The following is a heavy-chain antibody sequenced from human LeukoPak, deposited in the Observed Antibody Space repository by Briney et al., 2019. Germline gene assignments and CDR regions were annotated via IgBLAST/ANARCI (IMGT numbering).Heavy chain of an antibody. Sequence: ASVKVSCKASGYTFTDHYIHWVRQAPGQGLEWMGWINANNGATNYAQKFQGRVTMTRDTSISTAYMELTRLGSEDTAVYYCARDGLYYYYYGMDVWGQGTTVTVSS. J-gene: IGHJ6*02. V-gene: IGHV1-2*02. CDR3: ARDGLYYYYYGMDV. CDR2: INANNGAT. CDR1: GYTFTDHY. D-gene: IGHD3/OR15-3a*01.